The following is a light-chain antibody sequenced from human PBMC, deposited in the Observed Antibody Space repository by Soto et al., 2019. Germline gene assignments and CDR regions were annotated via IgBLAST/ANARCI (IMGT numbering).Light chain of an antibody. CDR1: SSDVGGYNH. CDR2: EVT. V-gene: IGLV2-14*01. J-gene: IGLJ1*01. Sequence: QSVLIQPASVSGSPGQSIAISCTGTSSDVGGYNHVSWYQQYPGKGPKLIIYEVTNRPSGVSNRFSGSKSGNTASLTISGLQAEDEADYYCNSFTSSSTSYVFGTGTKLTVL. CDR3: NSFTSSSTSYV.